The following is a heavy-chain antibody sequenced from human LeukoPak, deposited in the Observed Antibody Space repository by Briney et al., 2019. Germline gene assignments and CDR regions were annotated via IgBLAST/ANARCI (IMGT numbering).Heavy chain of an antibody. J-gene: IGHJ4*02. D-gene: IGHD6-19*01. Sequence: SQTLSLTCTISGDSVSSNGAAWNWIRQSPSRGLEWLGRTYYRSKWFNDYAVSVKSRITINPDTSKNQFSLQLNSVTPEDTAVYYCARGGYNSGYYLLDYWGQGTLVTASS. CDR2: TYYRSKWFN. V-gene: IGHV6-1*01. CDR3: ARGGYNSGYYLLDY. CDR1: GDSVSSNGAA.